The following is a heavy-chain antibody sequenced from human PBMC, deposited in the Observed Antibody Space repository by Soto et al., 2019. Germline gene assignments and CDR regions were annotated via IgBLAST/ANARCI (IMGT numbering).Heavy chain of an antibody. V-gene: IGHV1-46*01. CDR1: GNTFTSYY. CDR3: ARSYSTSWGPIDY. D-gene: IGHD6-13*01. CDR2: INPTGGST. J-gene: IGHJ4*02. Sequence: QVQLAQYGAEVKKPGASVKVSCKASGNTFTSYYMHWVRQAPGQGLEWMGIINPTGGSTSYAQKFQGRVTMTKDTSTSTVYMELSSLRSEDTAVYYCARSYSTSWGPIDYWGQGTLVTVSS.